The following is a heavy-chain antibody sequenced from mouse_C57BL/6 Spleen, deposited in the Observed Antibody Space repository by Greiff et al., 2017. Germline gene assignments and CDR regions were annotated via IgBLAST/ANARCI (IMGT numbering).Heavy chain of an antibody. V-gene: IGHV1-64*01. CDR3: ASEDCYYALDW. Sequence: QVQLQQPGAELVKPGASVKLSCKASGYTFTSYWMHWVKQRPGQGLEWIGMIHPNSGSTNYNEKFKSKATLTVDKSSSTAYLQLSSLTSEDSAVYYCASEDCYYALDWWGQGTTLTVSS. J-gene: IGHJ2*01. CDR2: IHPNSGST. CDR1: GYTFTSYW. D-gene: IGHD2-3*01.